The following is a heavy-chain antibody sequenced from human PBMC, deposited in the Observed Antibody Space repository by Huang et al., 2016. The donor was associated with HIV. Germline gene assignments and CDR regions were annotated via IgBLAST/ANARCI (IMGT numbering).Heavy chain of an antibody. D-gene: IGHD2-21*01. Sequence: QVQLVQSGAEVKKPGASVKVSCKTSGYPFDAYYLHLVRQAPGQGLEWMGWVHPTTGATLYAEDRNGRVAGTRDASIRTGYMGLTSLKSDDAAGDLCATGGGGGCDGGSCFPYWGQGTLVGVSS. J-gene: IGHJ4*02. CDR1: GYPFDAYY. CDR3: ATGGGGGCDGGSCFPY. CDR2: VHPTTGAT. V-gene: IGHV1-2*02.